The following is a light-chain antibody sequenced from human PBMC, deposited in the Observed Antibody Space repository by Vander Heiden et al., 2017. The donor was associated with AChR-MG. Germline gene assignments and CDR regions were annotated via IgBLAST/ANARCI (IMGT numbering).Light chain of an antibody. V-gene: IGLV1-40*01. CDR3: QSYDSSLSGSVV. CDR2: GNS. Sequence: LTQPPSVSGAPGQRVTIPCPGRRSNIGAGYDVHWYQQLPGTAPKRLIYGNSNRPSGVPDRFSGSKSGTSASLAITGLQAEDEADYYCQSYDSSLSGSVVFGGGTKLTVL. J-gene: IGLJ2*01. CDR1: RSNIGAGYD.